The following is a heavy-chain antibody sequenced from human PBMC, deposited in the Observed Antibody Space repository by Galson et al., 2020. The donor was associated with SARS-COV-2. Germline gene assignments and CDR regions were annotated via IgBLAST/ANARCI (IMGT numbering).Heavy chain of an antibody. CDR3: ASEHKRDGYNSY. D-gene: IGHD5-12*01. CDR1: GGTFSSYA. Sequence: SVKVSCKASGGTFSSYAISWVRQAPGQGLEWMGGIIPIFGTANYAQKFQGRVTITADESTSTAYMELSSLRSEDTAVYYCASEHKRDGYNSYWGQGTLVTVSS. V-gene: IGHV1-69*13. J-gene: IGHJ4*02. CDR2: IIPIFGTA.